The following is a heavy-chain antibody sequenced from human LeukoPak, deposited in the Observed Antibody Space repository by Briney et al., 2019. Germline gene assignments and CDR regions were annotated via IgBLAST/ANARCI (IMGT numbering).Heavy chain of an antibody. CDR3: ARDLRSPSDTNIAIDY. Sequence: GGSLRLSCAASGFTFSSYWMHWVRQTPGKGLVWVSRINGDGSSTVSADSVKGRFTISRDNAMNTLFLQMNSLRAEDTAVYYCARDLRSPSDTNIAIDYWGQGTLVTVSS. CDR2: INGDGSST. CDR1: GFTFSSYW. V-gene: IGHV3-74*01. J-gene: IGHJ4*02.